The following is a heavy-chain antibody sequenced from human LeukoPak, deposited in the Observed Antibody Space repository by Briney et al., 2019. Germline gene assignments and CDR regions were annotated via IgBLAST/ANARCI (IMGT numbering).Heavy chain of an antibody. CDR1: GGSMRSYW. CDR2: VYPTGST. Sequence: PSETLSLTCDVSGGSMRSYWWGWVRQPAGKGLEWIGRVYPTGSTRFNPSLKSRLTMSMDTSTNQFSMKLTSVTAADTAVYFCARQGYTVSYYFLDHWSQGTLVTVSS. D-gene: IGHD1-26*01. CDR3: ARQGYTVSYYFLDH. J-gene: IGHJ4*02. V-gene: IGHV4-4*07.